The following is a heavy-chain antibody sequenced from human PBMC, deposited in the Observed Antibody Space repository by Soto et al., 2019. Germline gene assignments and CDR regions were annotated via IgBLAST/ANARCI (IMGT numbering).Heavy chain of an antibody. CDR3: ARQGNGAEGFDF. D-gene: IGHD4-17*01. CDR1: GYSITSQY. CDR2: INPGDGST. Sequence: ASVKVSCKASGYSITSQYLHWVRQARGQGPERMGIINPGDGSTKYAQKFQGRVTMTGDTSTSTVYMELSSLRSEDTAVYYCARQGNGAEGFDFWGQGALVTVSS. J-gene: IGHJ4*02. V-gene: IGHV1-46*01.